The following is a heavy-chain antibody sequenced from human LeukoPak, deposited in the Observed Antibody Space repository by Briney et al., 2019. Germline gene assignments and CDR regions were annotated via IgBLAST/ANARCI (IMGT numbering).Heavy chain of an antibody. D-gene: IGHD1-26*01. Sequence: PSDTLSLTCAVSGYSISSSNWWGWIRQPPGKGLEWIGYIYYSGSTYYNPSLKSRVTMSVDTSKNQFSLKLSSVTAADTAVYYCARDEWESYFDYWGQGTLVTVSS. CDR2: IYYSGST. J-gene: IGHJ4*02. CDR1: GYSISSSNW. V-gene: IGHV4-28*03. CDR3: ARDEWESYFDY.